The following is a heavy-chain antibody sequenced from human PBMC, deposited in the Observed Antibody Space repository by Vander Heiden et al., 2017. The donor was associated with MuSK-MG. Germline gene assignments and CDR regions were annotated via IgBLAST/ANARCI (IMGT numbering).Heavy chain of an antibody. Sequence: QVQLVQSGPEVKKHGASVKVSCKASGYSFTSYGISWARQAPGQGLEWMGWISPYNGNTKYAQKFEGRVTMTTDTPTTTAYMGLGGLTSDDTAVYYCGRYSNYYGSGSYFDYWGQGTLVTVSS. CDR2: ISPYNGNT. J-gene: IGHJ4*02. D-gene: IGHD3-10*01. CDR1: GYSFTSYG. CDR3: GRYSNYYGSGSYFDY. V-gene: IGHV1-18*01.